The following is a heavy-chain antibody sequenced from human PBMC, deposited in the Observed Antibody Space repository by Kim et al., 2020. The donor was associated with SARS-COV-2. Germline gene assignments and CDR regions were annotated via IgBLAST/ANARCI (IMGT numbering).Heavy chain of an antibody. D-gene: IGHD5-18*01. V-gene: IGHV1-8*01. CDR3: ARGSWIQLWLFDY. Sequence: YAQKFQGRVTMTRNTSISTAYMELSSLRSEDTAVYYCARGSWIQLWLFDYWGQGTLVTVSS. J-gene: IGHJ4*02.